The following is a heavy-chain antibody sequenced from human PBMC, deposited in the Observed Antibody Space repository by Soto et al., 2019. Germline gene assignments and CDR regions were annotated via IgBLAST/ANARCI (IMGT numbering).Heavy chain of an antibody. D-gene: IGHD4-4*01. V-gene: IGHV3-23*01. Sequence: PWGSLRLSCAASGFSFSTYPMSWVRQAPGKGLEWVSGISGSGISTYYTDSVKGRFTITRDNSKNTVFLQMNSLRDEDTAVYYCVKPPVITASYYHYDMDVWGQGTTVTVSS. CDR2: ISGSGIST. CDR3: VKPPVITASYYHYDMDV. CDR1: GFSFSTYP. J-gene: IGHJ6*02.